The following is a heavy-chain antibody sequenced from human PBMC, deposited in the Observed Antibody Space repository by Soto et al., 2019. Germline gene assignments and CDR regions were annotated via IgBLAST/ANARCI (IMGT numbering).Heavy chain of an antibody. CDR3: ARVNGWFDP. J-gene: IGHJ5*02. CDR1: GFTFSDYY. V-gene: IGHV3-11*01. Sequence: QVQLVESGGGLVKPGGSLRLSCVGSGFTFSDYYMSWIRQAPGKGLEWISYISSSATTIYYADSVKGRFTVARDNAGHSLFLQLNSLRVEDTAIYYCARVNGWFDPWGQGTLVTVSS. CDR2: ISSSATTI.